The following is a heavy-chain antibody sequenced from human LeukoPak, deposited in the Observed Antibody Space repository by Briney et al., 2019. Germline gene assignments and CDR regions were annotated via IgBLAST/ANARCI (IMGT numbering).Heavy chain of an antibody. J-gene: IGHJ4*02. Sequence: GGSLRLSCAASGFSFITYAMSWVRQAPGKGLEWVSAISGSGGSTYYADSVKGRFTISRDNSKNTLYLQMNSLRAEDTAVYYCAKETYYYDSSGYYSREFDYWGQGTLVTVSS. D-gene: IGHD3-22*01. V-gene: IGHV3-23*01. CDR3: AKETYYYDSSGYYSREFDY. CDR1: GFSFITYA. CDR2: ISGSGGST.